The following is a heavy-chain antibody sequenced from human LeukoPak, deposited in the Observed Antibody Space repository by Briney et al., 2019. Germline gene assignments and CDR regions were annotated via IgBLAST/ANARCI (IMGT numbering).Heavy chain of an antibody. Sequence: GASVKVSCKASGYTFTAYYMHWVRQAPGQGLEWMGIINPSGGSTSYAQKFQGRVTMTRDTSTSTVYMELSSLRSEDAAVYYCARGGYGSGSFSYNWFDPWGQGTLVTVSS. CDR2: INPSGGST. J-gene: IGHJ5*02. V-gene: IGHV1-46*01. CDR3: ARGGYGSGSFSYNWFDP. CDR1: GYTFTAYY. D-gene: IGHD3-10*01.